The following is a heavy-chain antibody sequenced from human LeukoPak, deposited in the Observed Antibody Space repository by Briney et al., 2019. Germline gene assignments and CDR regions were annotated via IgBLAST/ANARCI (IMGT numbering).Heavy chain of an antibody. CDR3: ARGRSITLLRGVAMSDGFDI. CDR1: GFTVSSNY. J-gene: IGHJ3*02. D-gene: IGHD3-10*01. V-gene: IGHV3-21*06. CDR2: TDTSGNYI. Sequence: GGSLRLSCAASGFTVSSNYMNWVRQAPGKGLEWVSFTDTSGNYIYYGDSVKGRFTISRDNARNLLFLQMNGLRAEDTAVYYCARGRSITLLRGVAMSDGFDIWGQGAMVAVSS.